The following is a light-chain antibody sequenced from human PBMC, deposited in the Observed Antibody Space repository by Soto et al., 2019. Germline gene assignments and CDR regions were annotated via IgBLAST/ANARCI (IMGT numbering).Light chain of an antibody. CDR2: GAS. J-gene: IGKJ4*01. CDR1: LTISDNY. V-gene: IGKV3D-20*02. Sequence: EIVLTHSPGTLSLSPGERATLSCRASLTISDNYLAWYQQKAGQAPRLVIFGASSRATGIPDRFSASGSGTDFTLTISSLEPEDFAVYYCQQRSSWPPLTFGGGTKVDIK. CDR3: QQRSSWPPLT.